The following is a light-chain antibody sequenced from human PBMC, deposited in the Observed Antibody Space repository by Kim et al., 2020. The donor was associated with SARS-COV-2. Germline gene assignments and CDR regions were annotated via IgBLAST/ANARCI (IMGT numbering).Light chain of an antibody. CDR2: DAS. CDR1: QDISNY. Sequence: DIQMTQSPSSLSASVGDRVTITCQASQDISNYLNWYQQKPGEAPKLLIYDASNLETGVPSRFSGSGSGTDFTFTISSLQPEDIATYYCQQYDNLLTFGGGTKVDIK. J-gene: IGKJ4*01. CDR3: QQYDNLLT. V-gene: IGKV1-33*01.